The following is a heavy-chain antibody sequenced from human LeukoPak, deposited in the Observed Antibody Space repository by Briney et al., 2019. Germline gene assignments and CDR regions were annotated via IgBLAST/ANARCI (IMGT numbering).Heavy chain of an antibody. CDR3: ARHGIDVLLKDYYFDY. D-gene: IGHD3-16*01. Sequence: SETLSLTCTVSGDSVSSYYWSWIRQPPGKGLEWIGSTFFSGSTYYNPSLKSRVTISVDTSKNQFSLRLSSVTAADTAVYYCARHGIDVLLKDYYFDYWGQGTLVTVSS. CDR1: GDSVSSYY. V-gene: IGHV4-59*05. J-gene: IGHJ4*02. CDR2: TFFSGST.